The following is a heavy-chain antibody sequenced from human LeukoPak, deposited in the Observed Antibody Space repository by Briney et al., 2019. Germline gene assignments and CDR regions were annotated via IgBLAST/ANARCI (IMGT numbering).Heavy chain of an antibody. J-gene: IGHJ4*02. V-gene: IGHV1-46*01. D-gene: IGHD1-26*01. CDR3: ARTQRRGGGSYSFDY. CDR2: INPSGGST. CDR1: GYTFTSYY. Sequence: ASVEVSCKASGYTFTSYYMHWVRQAPGQGLEWMGIINPSGGSTSYAQKFQGRVTMTRDTSTSTVYMELSSLRSEDTAVYYCARTQRRGGGSYSFDYWGQGTLVTVSS.